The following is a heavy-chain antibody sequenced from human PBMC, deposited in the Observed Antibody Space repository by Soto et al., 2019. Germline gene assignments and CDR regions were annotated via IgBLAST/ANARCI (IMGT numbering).Heavy chain of an antibody. Sequence: GGSLRLSCAASGFTFSSYAMSWVRQAPGKGLEWVSAISGSGGSTYYADSVKGRFTISRDNSKNTLYLQMNSLRAEDTAVYYCAKPTSSGHYQTNFDYWGQGTLVTVSS. CDR1: GFTFSSYA. V-gene: IGHV3-23*01. CDR2: ISGSGGST. D-gene: IGHD3-22*01. J-gene: IGHJ4*02. CDR3: AKPTSSGHYQTNFDY.